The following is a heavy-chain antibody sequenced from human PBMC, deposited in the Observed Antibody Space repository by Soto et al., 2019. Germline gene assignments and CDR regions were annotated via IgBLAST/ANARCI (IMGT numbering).Heavy chain of an antibody. Sequence: PGGSLRLSCAATGFTFGDFYMAWIRQAPGKGLEWVSDISSSSLYTNYADSVKGRFSISRDNSKKSVYLQMNSLRVEDTGVYYCARERHFDWVLQGLHSWGQGILVTVSS. V-gene: IGHV3-11*06. D-gene: IGHD3-9*01. J-gene: IGHJ4*02. CDR2: ISSSSLYT. CDR3: ARERHFDWVLQGLHS. CDR1: GFTFGDFY.